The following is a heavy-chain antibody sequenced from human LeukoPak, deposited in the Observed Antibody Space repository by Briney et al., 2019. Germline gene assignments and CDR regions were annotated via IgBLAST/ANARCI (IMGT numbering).Heavy chain of an antibody. CDR2: IIPIFGTA. CDR1: GGTFSSYA. CDR3: ARDSSEFRSLIPH. J-gene: IGHJ1*01. D-gene: IGHD2-21*01. V-gene: IGHV1-69*13. Sequence: ASVKVSCKASGGTFSSYAISWVRQAPGQGLEWMGGIIPIFGTANYAQKFQGRVTITADESTSTAYMELRSLRSEDTAVYYCARDSSEFRSLIPHWGQGTLVTVSS.